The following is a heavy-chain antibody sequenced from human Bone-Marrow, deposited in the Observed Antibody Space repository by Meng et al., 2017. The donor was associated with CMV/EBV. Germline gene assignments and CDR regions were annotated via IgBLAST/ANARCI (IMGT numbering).Heavy chain of an antibody. V-gene: IGHV3-23*05. Sequence: GESLKISCAASGFTLSSYAMNWVRQTPGKGLEWVSTVTSGISTYYADYVKGRFTISRDNSKNTLYLEMNSLRAEDTDVYYCAKDWGANLVRGVIMGGYFDYWGQGTPVAVSS. CDR1: GFTLSSYA. D-gene: IGHD3-10*01. J-gene: IGHJ4*02. CDR2: VTSGIST. CDR3: AKDWGANLVRGVIMGGYFDY.